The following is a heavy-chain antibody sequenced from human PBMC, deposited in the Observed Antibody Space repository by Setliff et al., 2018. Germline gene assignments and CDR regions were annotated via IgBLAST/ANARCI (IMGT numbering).Heavy chain of an antibody. CDR3: ERNEALTGAGNYYYYYMDV. D-gene: IGHD7-27*01. Sequence: SVKVSCKASGGTFSSYAISWVRQAPGQGLEWMGGIIPIFGTANYAQKFQGRVTITADESTSTAYMELSSLRSEDTAVYYCERNEALTGAGNYYYYYMDVWGKGTTVTVSS. V-gene: IGHV1-69*13. CDR2: IIPIFGTA. J-gene: IGHJ6*03. CDR1: GGTFSSYA.